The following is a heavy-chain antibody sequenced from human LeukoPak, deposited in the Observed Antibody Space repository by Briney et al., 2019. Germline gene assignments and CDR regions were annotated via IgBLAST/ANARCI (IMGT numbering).Heavy chain of an antibody. D-gene: IGHD3-10*01. CDR1: GGSISSGGYY. CDR2: IYYSGST. CDR3: ARGPPETRITMVRGVPAPGLDY. Sequence: SETLSLTCTVSGGSISSGGYYWSWIRQHPGKGLEWIGYIYYSGSTYYNPSLKSQVTISVDTSKNQFSLKLSSVTAADTAVYYCARGPPETRITMVRGVPAPGLDYWGQGTLVTVSS. J-gene: IGHJ4*02. V-gene: IGHV4-31*01.